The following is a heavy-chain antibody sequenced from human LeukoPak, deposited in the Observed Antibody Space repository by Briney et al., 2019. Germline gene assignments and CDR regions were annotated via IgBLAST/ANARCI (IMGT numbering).Heavy chain of an antibody. J-gene: IGHJ3*02. Sequence: ASVKVSCKASGYTFTSYGISWVRQAPGQGLEWMGWISAYNGNTNYAQKLQGRVTMTTDTSTSTAYMELRSLRSDDTAVYYCATDRVVADAFDIWGQGTMVTVSS. V-gene: IGHV1-18*01. CDR1: GYTFTSYG. D-gene: IGHD2-15*01. CDR2: ISAYNGNT. CDR3: ATDRVVADAFDI.